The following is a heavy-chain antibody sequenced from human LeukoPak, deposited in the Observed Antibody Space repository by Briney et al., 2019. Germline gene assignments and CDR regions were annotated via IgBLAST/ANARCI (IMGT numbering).Heavy chain of an antibody. CDR1: GDSISSYY. J-gene: IGHJ4*02. Sequence: SETLSLTCTVSGDSISSYYWSWIRQPAGKGLEWIGRMYTSGSTYYNPSLKSRVTISVDRSKNQFSLKLSSVTAADTAVYYCARDRGDPPDYWGQGTLVTVSS. CDR3: ARDRGDPPDY. V-gene: IGHV4-4*07. CDR2: MYTSGST.